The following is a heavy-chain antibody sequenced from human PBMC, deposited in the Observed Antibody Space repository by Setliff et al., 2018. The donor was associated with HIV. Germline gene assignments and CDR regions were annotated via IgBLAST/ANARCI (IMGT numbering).Heavy chain of an antibody. CDR2: IYHSGST. Sequence: SETLSLTCAVSGYSIRSGYYWGWIRQPPGKGLEWIGTIYHSGSTYYNPSLKSRVTISVDTSENQFSLKLSSVTAADTAVYYCASAIPVTKGVPRLFDSWGQGTLVTSPQ. J-gene: IGHJ4*02. CDR3: ASAIPVTKGVPRLFDS. CDR1: GYSIRSGYY. V-gene: IGHV4-38-2*01. D-gene: IGHD2-2*02.